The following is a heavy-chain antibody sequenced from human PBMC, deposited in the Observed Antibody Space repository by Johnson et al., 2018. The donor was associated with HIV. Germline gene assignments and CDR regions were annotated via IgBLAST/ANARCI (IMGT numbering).Heavy chain of an antibody. J-gene: IGHJ3*02. D-gene: IGHD6-19*01. V-gene: IGHV3-30-3*01. CDR2: ISYDGSNK. CDR3: AREAGGEAVAGPEMDAFDI. CDR1: GFTFSSYA. Sequence: QVQLVESGGGVVQPGRSLRLSCAASGFTFSSYAMHWVRQAPGKGLEWVAVISYDGSNKYYADSVKGRFTISRDNSKNTLYLQMNSLRAEDTAVDYCAREAGGEAVAGPEMDAFDIWGQGTMVTVSS.